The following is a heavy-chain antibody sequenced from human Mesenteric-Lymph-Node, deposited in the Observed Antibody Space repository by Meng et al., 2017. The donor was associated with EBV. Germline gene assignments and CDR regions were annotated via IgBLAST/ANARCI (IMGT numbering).Heavy chain of an antibody. V-gene: IGHV4-61*01. J-gene: IGHJ5*02. CDR3: ARQGYCRATTCSTWFDT. D-gene: IGHD2-2*01. CDR2: IYNGGSP. Sequence: QVQLQESGPGLVKPSETLSLTCTVSGGSVSSNNHYWSWIRQPPGKGLEWIGNIYNGGSPTYNPSLKSRVTISVDTSKNQFSLKLSSVTAADTAIYYCARQGYCRATTCSTWFDTWGQGTLVTVAS. CDR1: GGSVSSNNHY.